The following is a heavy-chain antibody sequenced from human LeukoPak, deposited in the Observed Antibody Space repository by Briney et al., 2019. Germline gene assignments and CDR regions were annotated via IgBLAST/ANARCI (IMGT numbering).Heavy chain of an antibody. CDR2: IYTSGST. J-gene: IGHJ6*02. CDR1: GGSISGYD. CDR3: ARGITPTGYYGMDA. V-gene: IGHV4-4*07. Sequence: PSETLSLTCTVSGGSISGYDWSWIRQPAGKGLEWIGRIYTSGSTNYNPSLKSRVTMSVDTSKNHFSLKLSSVTAADTAVYYCARGITPTGYYGMDAWGQGTTVTVSS.